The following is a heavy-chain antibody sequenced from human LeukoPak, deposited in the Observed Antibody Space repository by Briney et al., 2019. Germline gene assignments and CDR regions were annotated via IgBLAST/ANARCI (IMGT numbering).Heavy chain of an antibody. CDR2: IWDDGSDK. D-gene: IGHD2-15*01. CDR3: AKDAANLLYSFDY. V-gene: IGHV3-30*18. J-gene: IGHJ4*02. CDR1: GFTFTNHG. Sequence: GRSLRLSCVASGFTFTNHGMHWVRQAPGKGLEWVASIWDDGSDKYSADSVRGRFTLPRDNSKKTLYLQMNGLRAEDTAVYYCAKDAANLLYSFDYWGQGALVTVSS.